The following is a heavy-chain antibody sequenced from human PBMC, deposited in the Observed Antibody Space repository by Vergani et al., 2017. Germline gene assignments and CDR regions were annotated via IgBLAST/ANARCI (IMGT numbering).Heavy chain of an antibody. J-gene: IGHJ3*01. CDR2: ISPSGDT. CDR3: ARDVRAVSPFYTRSFDV. V-gene: IGHV4-4*08. D-gene: IGHD3-3*02. Sequence: QVLLQDSGPGLVKPSETLSLTCNLSGDSLTRYQWSCLRQPPGKELQWIGYISPSGDTSYAPSSRRRVSMSIDSSTNQFSMKLASVTTADTAVYFCARDVRAVSPFYTRSFDVWGPGTLVTVS. CDR1: GDSLTRYQ.